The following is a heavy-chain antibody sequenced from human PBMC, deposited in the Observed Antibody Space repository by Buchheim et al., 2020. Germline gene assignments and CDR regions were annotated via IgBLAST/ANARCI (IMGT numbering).Heavy chain of an antibody. V-gene: IGHV3-23*01. CDR1: GFSFSSYA. J-gene: IGHJ4*02. CDR2: ITGSGDSA. CDR3: AKGPGFFDWLTVDY. Sequence: EVQLLESGGGLVQPGGSLRLSCAASGFSFSSYAMNWVRQAPGKGLEWVSAITGSGDSADYADSVKGRFTISRDDSKNTLYLQMNSLRAEDTAVYYCAKGPGFFDWLTVDYWGQGTL. D-gene: IGHD3-9*01.